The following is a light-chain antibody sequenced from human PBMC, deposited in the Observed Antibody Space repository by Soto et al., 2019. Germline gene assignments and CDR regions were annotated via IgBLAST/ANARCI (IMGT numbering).Light chain of an antibody. V-gene: IGKV1-5*03. J-gene: IGKJ1*01. CDR3: QHYNEYSRI. CDR2: MAS. CDR1: QSISSW. Sequence: DIQMTQSPSTLSASIGDRVTITCRASQSISSWLAWYQQKPGKAPKLLIYMASNLQSGVPSRFSGSGSGTEFTLTISSLQSDDFATYFCQHYNEYSRIFAQGTKVEIK.